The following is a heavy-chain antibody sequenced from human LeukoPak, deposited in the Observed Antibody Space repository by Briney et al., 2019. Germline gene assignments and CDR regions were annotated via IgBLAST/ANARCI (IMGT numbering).Heavy chain of an antibody. CDR3: ARNDFGSGWLGDY. CDR2: IGGGGGGT. CDR1: GFTFSTYA. Sequence: PGGSLRLSCAASGFTFSTYAMRWVRQAPGKGLEWVSTIGGGGGGTYYADSVKGRFTISRDTSKYTLFLQMNSLRVEDTAVYYCARNDFGSGWLGDYWGQGTLVTVFS. V-gene: IGHV3-23*01. J-gene: IGHJ4*02. D-gene: IGHD6-19*01.